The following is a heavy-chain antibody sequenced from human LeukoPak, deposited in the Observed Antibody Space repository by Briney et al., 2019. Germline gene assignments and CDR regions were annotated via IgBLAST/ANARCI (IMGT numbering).Heavy chain of an antibody. D-gene: IGHD5-12*01. J-gene: IGHJ4*02. CDR2: IYPGDSDT. Sequence: GESLKISCKGSGYSFTNYWVGWVRQMPGKGLEWMGIIYPGDSDTRYSPSFQGQVTISADKSISTAYLQWSSLKASDTAMYYCARTTDIVATAPFDYWGQGTLVTVSS. CDR3: ARTTDIVATAPFDY. CDR1: GYSFTNYW. V-gene: IGHV5-51*01.